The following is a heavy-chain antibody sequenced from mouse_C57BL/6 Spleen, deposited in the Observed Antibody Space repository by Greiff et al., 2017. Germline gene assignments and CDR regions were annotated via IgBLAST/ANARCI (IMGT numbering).Heavy chain of an antibody. V-gene: IGHV1-69*01. CDR2: LDPSDSYT. CDR3: ARRDSSGDWFAY. Sequence: QVQLQQPGAELVMPGASVKLSCKASGYTFTSYWMHWVKQRPGQGLEWIGELDPSDSYTNYNQKFKGKSTLTVDKSSSTAYMQLSSLTSEDSAVYYCARRDSSGDWFAYWGQGTLVTVSA. CDR1: GYTFTSYW. J-gene: IGHJ3*01. D-gene: IGHD3-2*02.